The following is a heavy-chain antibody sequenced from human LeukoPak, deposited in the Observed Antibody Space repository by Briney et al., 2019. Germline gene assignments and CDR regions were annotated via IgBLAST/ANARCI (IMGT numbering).Heavy chain of an antibody. CDR3: ARSSIIAAAGPYYFDY. V-gene: IGHV1-69*06. Sequence: SVKVSCKASGGTLSSYAISWVRQAPGQGLEWMGGIIPIFGTANYAQKFQGRVTITADKSTSTAYMELSSLRSEDTAVYYCARSSIIAAAGPYYFDYWGQGTLVTVSS. CDR1: GGTLSSYA. J-gene: IGHJ4*02. D-gene: IGHD6-13*01. CDR2: IIPIFGTA.